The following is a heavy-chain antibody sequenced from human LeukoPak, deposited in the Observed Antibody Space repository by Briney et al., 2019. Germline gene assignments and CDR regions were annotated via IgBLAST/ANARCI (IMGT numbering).Heavy chain of an antibody. J-gene: IGHJ4*02. Sequence: GGSLRLSCVASGFPFSAYAMSWVRQAPRKGLEWVSGIRGSGETTYYAESVKGRFIIQRDNSKNTLYLQMNSLRAEDTALYYCAKDLSSGTGRGFDYWGQGTLVTVSS. CDR2: IRGSGETT. CDR1: GFPFSAYA. V-gene: IGHV3-23*01. D-gene: IGHD3/OR15-3a*01. CDR3: AKDLSSGTGRGFDY.